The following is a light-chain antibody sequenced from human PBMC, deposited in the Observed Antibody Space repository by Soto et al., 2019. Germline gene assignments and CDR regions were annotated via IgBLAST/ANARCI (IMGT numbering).Light chain of an antibody. CDR3: QQYSDWRPQ. CDR1: HSVSSS. V-gene: IGKV3-15*01. Sequence: EIVITQSPATLSLSPVERATLFCRASHSVSSSLAWYQQKPGQAPRLLIHGASTRATGIPARFSGSGSGTEFTLTISSLQSEDFAVYYCQQYSDWRPQFGQGTKVDIK. CDR2: GAS. J-gene: IGKJ1*01.